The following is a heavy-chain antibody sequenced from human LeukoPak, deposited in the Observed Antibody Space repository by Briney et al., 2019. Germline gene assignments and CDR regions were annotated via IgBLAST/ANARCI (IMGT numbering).Heavy chain of an antibody. CDR2: ISSSGSTI. V-gene: IGHV3-48*03. CDR1: GFTFSSYE. CDR3: ATTGFDSPFYFHY. D-gene: IGHD5-12*01. Sequence: GGSLRLSCAASGFTFSSYEMNWVRQAPGKGLEWVSYISSSGSTIYYADSVKGRFTISKSNSQNSLYLQMNSLRPEDTAVYYCATTGFDSPFYFHYWGQGTLVTVSS. J-gene: IGHJ4*02.